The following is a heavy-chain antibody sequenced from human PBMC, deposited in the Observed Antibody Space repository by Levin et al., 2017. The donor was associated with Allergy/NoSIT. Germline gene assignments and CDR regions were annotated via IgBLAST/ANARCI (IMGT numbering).Heavy chain of an antibody. CDR1: GYTFTGYY. V-gene: IGHV1-2*02. D-gene: IGHD1-20*01. CDR3: ARARNWNDRDYFDY. Sequence: ASVKVSCKASGYTFTGYYMHWVRQAPGQGLEWMGWINPNSGGTNYAQKFQGRVTMTRDTSISTAYMELSRLRSDDTAVYYCARARNWNDRDYFDYWGQGTLVTVSS. J-gene: IGHJ4*02. CDR2: INPNSGGT.